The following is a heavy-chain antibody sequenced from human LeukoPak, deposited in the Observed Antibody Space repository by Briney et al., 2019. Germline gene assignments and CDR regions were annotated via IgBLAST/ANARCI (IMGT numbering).Heavy chain of an antibody. D-gene: IGHD3-10*01. CDR1: GYTLTSYG. CDR2: ISAYNGNT. CDR3: ASGSLLWFGELGNDAFDI. V-gene: IGHV1-18*01. Sequence: ASVKVSCKASGYTLTSYGISWVRQAPGQGLEWMGWISAYNGNTNYAQKLQGRVTMTTDTSTSTAYMELRSLRSDDTAVYYCASGSLLWFGELGNDAFDIWGQGTMVTVSS. J-gene: IGHJ3*02.